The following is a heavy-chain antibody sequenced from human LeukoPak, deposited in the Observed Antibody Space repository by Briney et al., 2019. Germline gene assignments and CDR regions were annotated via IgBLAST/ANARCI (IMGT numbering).Heavy chain of an antibody. V-gene: IGHV4-39*01. CDR3: ARLGSGYPTPDY. CDR1: GASVSSSDYY. D-gene: IGHD6-19*01. Sequence: SETLSLTCTVTGASVSSSDYYWGWIRQPPGMRLEWIGNLYFSGNPYYNPSLNSRVTISVDTSKNQFSLKMRSVTAADTAVYYCARLGSGYPTPDYWGQGTLVTVSS. J-gene: IGHJ4*02. CDR2: LYFSGNP.